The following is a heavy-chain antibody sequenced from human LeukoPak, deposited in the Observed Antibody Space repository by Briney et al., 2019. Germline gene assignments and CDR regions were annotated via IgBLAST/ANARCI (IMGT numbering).Heavy chain of an antibody. J-gene: IGHJ4*02. CDR2: ISYDGSNK. CDR1: GFTFSSYG. D-gene: IGHD2-2*01. Sequence: GRSLRLSCAASGFTFSSYGMHWVRQAPGKGLEWVAVISYDGSNKYYADSVKGRFTISRDNSKNTLYLQMNSLRAEDTAVYYCANVLGYCSSTSCPPGYWGQGTLVTVSS. V-gene: IGHV3-30*18. CDR3: ANVLGYCSSTSCPPGY.